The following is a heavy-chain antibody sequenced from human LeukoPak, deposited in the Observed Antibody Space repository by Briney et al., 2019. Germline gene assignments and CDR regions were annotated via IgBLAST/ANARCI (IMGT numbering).Heavy chain of an antibody. Sequence: SETLSLTCTVSGGSVSSSSYYWGWICQPPGKGLEWIGSIFYSETTYYSPSLKSRITISVDTSTNQFSLKLSSVTAADTAVYFCARGQWLVPLDFWGQGILVTVSS. CDR2: IFYSETT. V-gene: IGHV4-39*01. D-gene: IGHD6-19*01. CDR1: GGSVSSSSYY. J-gene: IGHJ4*02. CDR3: ARGQWLVPLDF.